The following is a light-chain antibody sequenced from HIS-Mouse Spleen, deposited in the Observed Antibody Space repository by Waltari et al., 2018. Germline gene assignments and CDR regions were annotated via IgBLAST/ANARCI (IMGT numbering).Light chain of an antibody. CDR1: QSVLYSSNNKNY. CDR3: QQYYSTPYT. Sequence: DIVMTQSPDSLAESLGERATINCKSSQSVLYSSNNKNYLAWYQQKPGQPPKLLIYLASTRESGVPDRFSGSGSGTDFTLTISSLQAEDVAVYYCQQYYSTPYTFGQGTKLEIK. V-gene: IGKV4-1*01. J-gene: IGKJ2*01. CDR2: LAS.